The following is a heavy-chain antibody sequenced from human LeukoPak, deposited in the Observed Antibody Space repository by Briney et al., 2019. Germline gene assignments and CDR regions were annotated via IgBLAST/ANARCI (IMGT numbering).Heavy chain of an antibody. CDR3: ATDHCSSTGCYPDY. V-gene: IGHV1-2*02. CDR2: INPNSGGT. Sequence: ASVKVSCKASGYTFTGYYMHWVRQAPGQGLEWMGWINPNSGGTNYAQKFQGRVTMTRDTSISTAYMELSRLRSDDTAVYYCATDHCSSTGCYPDYWGQGTLVTVSS. D-gene: IGHD2-2*01. J-gene: IGHJ4*02. CDR1: GYTFTGYY.